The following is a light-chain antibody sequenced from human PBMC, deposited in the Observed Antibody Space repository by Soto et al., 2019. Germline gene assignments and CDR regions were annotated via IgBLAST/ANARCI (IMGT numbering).Light chain of an antibody. CDR2: DTS. J-gene: IGLJ2*01. V-gene: IGLV7-46*01. CDR1: TGDVTSGHY. Sequence: QAVVTQEPSLTVSPGGTVTLTCGSSTGDVTSGHYPYWFQQKPGQAPRTLIYDTSNKHSWTPARFSGSLLGGKAALTLSGAQPKDEAIYYCLLAYSSSRPVFGGGTKLTVL. CDR3: LLAYSSSRPV.